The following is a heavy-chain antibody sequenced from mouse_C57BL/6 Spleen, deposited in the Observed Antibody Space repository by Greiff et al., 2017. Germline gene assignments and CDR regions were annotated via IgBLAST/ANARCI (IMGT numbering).Heavy chain of an antibody. D-gene: IGHD3-1*01. Sequence: VQLVESGAELAKPGGSVKLSCAASGFTFSSYGMHWVRQRPGQGLEWVGNINTGGGYTKYTHKFKDKVTLTADKSSSTPYMQLSSLTYEDSAVYYCARPAGPLDYWGQGTSLTVSS. V-gene: IGHV1-7*01. CDR3: ARPAGPLDY. J-gene: IGHJ4*01. CDR1: GFTFSSYG. CDR2: INTGGGYT.